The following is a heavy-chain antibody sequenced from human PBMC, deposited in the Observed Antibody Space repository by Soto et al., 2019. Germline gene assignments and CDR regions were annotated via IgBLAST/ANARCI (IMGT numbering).Heavy chain of an antibody. CDR1: GGSISGGAYY. CDR3: ARGMGMIRRHDS. Sequence: QVQLQEAVPGLVKPSETLSLTCTVSGGSISGGAYYWTWIRQSPGKGLEWIGNIYYTGTTYYNPSLKSRVTISVATSNNQFSLSLNSVTATDTAVYYCARGMGMIRRHDSWGQGTLVIVST. CDR2: IYYTGTT. J-gene: IGHJ4*02. D-gene: IGHD4-17*01. V-gene: IGHV4-30-4*01.